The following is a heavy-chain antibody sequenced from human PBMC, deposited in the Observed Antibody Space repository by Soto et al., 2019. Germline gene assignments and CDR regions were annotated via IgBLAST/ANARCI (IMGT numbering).Heavy chain of an antibody. J-gene: IGHJ6*02. CDR2: INAGNGNT. Sequence: ASVKVSCKXSGYTFTSYAMHWVRQAPGQRLEWMGWINAGNGNTKYSQKFQGRVTITRDTSASTAYMELSSLRSEDTAVYYCARKAGPYCSSTSCSYGMDVWGQGTTVTVSS. CDR3: ARKAGPYCSSTSCSYGMDV. D-gene: IGHD2-2*01. V-gene: IGHV1-3*01. CDR1: GYTFTSYA.